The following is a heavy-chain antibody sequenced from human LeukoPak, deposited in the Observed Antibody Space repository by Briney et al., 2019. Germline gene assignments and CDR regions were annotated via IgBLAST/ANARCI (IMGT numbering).Heavy chain of an antibody. CDR3: ARKGNAFDF. V-gene: IGHV3-7*01. CDR2: IKLDVSET. J-gene: IGHJ3*01. CDR1: GFTFSSYS. Sequence: GGSLRLSCAASGFTFSSYSMNWVRQAPGKGLEWVANIKLDVSETYYVDSVRGRFTISRDNTKNSLYLQMDSLRAEDTAVYYCARKGNAFDFWGQGTMVTVSS. D-gene: IGHD3-10*01.